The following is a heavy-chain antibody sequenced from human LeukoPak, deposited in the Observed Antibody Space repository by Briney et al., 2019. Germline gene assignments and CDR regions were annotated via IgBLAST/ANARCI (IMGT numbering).Heavy chain of an antibody. CDR1: GFTFSSYC. CDR3: ARATYYFDY. Sequence: PAESLRLTCAASGFTFSSYCMSWVRQAPGKGLEWVANIKQDGSEKYYVESVKGRFTISRDNAKNSLYLQMNSLGAEDTDVYCSARATYYFDYWGQGTLVTVSS. V-gene: IGHV3-7*04. J-gene: IGHJ4*02. CDR2: IKQDGSEK.